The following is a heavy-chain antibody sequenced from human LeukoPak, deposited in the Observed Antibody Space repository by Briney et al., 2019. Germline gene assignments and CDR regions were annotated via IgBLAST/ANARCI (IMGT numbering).Heavy chain of an antibody. CDR1: GSTFSDYY. CDR2: ISSSGSTI. CDR3: ARDPVTLYYFDY. J-gene: IGHJ4*02. V-gene: IGHV3-11*04. D-gene: IGHD4-23*01. Sequence: GGSLRLSCAASGSTFSDYYMSWIRQAPGKGLEWVSYISSSGSTIYYADSVKGRFTISRDNAKNSLYLQMNSLRAEDTAVYYCARDPVTLYYFDYWGQGTLVTVSS.